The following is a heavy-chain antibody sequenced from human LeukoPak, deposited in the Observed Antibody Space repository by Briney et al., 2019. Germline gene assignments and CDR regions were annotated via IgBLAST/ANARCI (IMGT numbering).Heavy chain of an antibody. J-gene: IGHJ4*02. Sequence: PGGSLRLSCAASGFTSSSYAMHWVRQAPGKGLEYVSAISSNGGSTYYANSVKGRFTISRDDSKNTLYLQMNSLKTEDTAVYYCTTDEVGYCSSTSCYAGIDYWGQETLVTVSS. CDR2: ISSNGGST. CDR3: TTDEVGYCSSTSCYAGIDY. CDR1: GFTSSSYA. V-gene: IGHV3-64*01. D-gene: IGHD2-2*03.